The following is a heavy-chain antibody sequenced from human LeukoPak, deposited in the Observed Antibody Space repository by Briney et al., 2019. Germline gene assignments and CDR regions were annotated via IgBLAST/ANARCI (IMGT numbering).Heavy chain of an antibody. D-gene: IGHD3-9*01. CDR2: IIPIFGTA. J-gene: IGHJ3*02. Sequence: ASVKVSCKASGGTFSSYAISWVRQAPGQGLEWMGGIIPIFGTANYAQKFQGRVTITADESTSTAYMELSSLRSEDTAVYYCARGRDYDILTGYYNPGAFDIWGQGTMVTVSS. CDR3: ARGRDYDILTGYYNPGAFDI. V-gene: IGHV1-69*13. CDR1: GGTFSSYA.